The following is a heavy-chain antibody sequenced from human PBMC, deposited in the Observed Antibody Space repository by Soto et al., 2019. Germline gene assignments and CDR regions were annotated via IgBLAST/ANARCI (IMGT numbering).Heavy chain of an antibody. CDR2: INSDGSST. CDR1: GFTFSSYW. D-gene: IGHD3-10*01. CDR3: ATEAYYFATSSALDV. V-gene: IGHV3-74*01. J-gene: IGHJ6*02. Sequence: GSLILSCAASGFTFSSYWIHWVRQAPGKGLVWVSRINSDGSSTSYADSVKGRFTISRDNAENTLYLQMNSLRAEDTAVYYCATEAYYFATSSALDVWGRGTPVTVSS.